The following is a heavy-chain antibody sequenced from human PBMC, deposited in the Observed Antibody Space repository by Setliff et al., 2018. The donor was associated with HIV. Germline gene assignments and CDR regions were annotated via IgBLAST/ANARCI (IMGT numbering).Heavy chain of an antibody. V-gene: IGHV3-43*01. CDR2: CGRKGVTT. CDR1: GFAFDKLT. J-gene: IGHJ4*02. D-gene: IGHD6-19*01. Sequence: GESLKISCAASGFAFDKLTMHWVRQRPGKGLEWVSLCGRKGVTTFYAKSVEGRFTISRDNRKKSLYLQINALKTEDTALYYCVKEHNTGWPNLDSWGQGTLVTVSS. CDR3: VKEHNTGWPNLDS.